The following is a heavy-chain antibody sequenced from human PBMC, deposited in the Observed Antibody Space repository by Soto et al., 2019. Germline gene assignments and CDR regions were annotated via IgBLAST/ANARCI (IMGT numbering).Heavy chain of an antibody. J-gene: IGHJ3*02. Sequence: EVQLVESGGGLVQPGGSLRLSCAASGFTFTGYNMNWVRQAPGKGLEWVSYIRGTTHYADSVKGRFTISRDNARSSLYLQMNSLRADDTAVYHCASDDSFPFDIWGQGTMVIVSS. D-gene: IGHD2-21*01. V-gene: IGHV3-48*01. CDR1: GFTFTGYN. CDR2: IRGTT. CDR3: ASDDSFPFDI.